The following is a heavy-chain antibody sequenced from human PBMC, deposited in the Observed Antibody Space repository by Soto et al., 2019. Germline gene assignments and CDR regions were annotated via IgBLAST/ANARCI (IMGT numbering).Heavy chain of an antibody. V-gene: IGHV4-30-2*01. CDR1: GGSISSSGYS. J-gene: IGHJ4*02. D-gene: IGHD3-10*01. CDR2: IYHSGST. Sequence: QLQLQESGSGLVKPSQTLSLTCAVSGGSISSSGYSWSWIRQPPGKGLEWIGNIYHSGSTYYNPSLKSRVTIPIERYKSQFSLRMSSVTAADTGVYYCARGGQITMVRGVIVTYHFDYWGQGTLVTVSS. CDR3: ARGGQITMVRGVIVTYHFDY.